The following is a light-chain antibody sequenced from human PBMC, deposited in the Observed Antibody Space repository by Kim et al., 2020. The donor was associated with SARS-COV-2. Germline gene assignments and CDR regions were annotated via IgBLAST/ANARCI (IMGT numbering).Light chain of an antibody. CDR1: QSVSSD. CDR3: QRRDNWPCT. CDR2: GAS. V-gene: IGKV3-15*01. Sequence: ERVMTQSPATLSVSPGERATLSCRASQSVSSDFAWYQQKPGQAPRLLIYGASTRATGIPARFSGSGSGTEFTLTISSLQSEDFAVYCCQRRDNWPCTFCPGTKRDSK. J-gene: IGKJ3*01.